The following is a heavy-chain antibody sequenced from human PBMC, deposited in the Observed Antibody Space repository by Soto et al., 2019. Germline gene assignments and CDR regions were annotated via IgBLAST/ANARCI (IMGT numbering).Heavy chain of an antibody. CDR3: AREINAYSVVPKIDY. CDR1: GYTFTSYA. D-gene: IGHD2-2*01. CDR2: INAGNGNT. Sequence: QVQLVQSGAEVKKPGASVKVSCKASGYTFTSYAMHWVRQAPGQRLEWMGWINAGNGNTKYSQKFQGRVTITRDTSASTAYRELSSLRSEDTAVYYCAREINAYSVVPKIDYWGQGTLVTVSS. V-gene: IGHV1-3*01. J-gene: IGHJ4*02.